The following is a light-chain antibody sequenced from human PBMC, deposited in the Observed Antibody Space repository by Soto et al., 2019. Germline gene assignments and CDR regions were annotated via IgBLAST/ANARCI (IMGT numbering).Light chain of an antibody. V-gene: IGLV2-8*01. CDR2: EVS. Sequence: QSVLTKPPSASGSPGQSVTISCTGTSTDVGDYTYVSWYQQHPGKAPKLMISEVSKRPSGVPDRFSGSKSGNTASLTVSGLQAEDDPDYYCRTNEGNHNLRFVSGTGTKITVL. CDR3: RTNEGNHNLRFV. J-gene: IGLJ1*01. CDR1: STDVGDYTY.